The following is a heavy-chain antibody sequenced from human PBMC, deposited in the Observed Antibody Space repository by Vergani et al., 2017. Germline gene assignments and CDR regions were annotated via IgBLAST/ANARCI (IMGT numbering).Heavy chain of an antibody. V-gene: IGHV3-23*01. CDR3: AKTGARYEFWSRSYYYYCMDV. Sequence: EVQLLQSGGGLVQPGGSLRLSCAASGFTFSSYAMSWVRQAPGQGLEWVSAISGSGGSTYYADSVKGRFTITRDNSKNTLYLQMNSLRAEDTAVYYCAKTGARYEFWSRSYYYYCMDVWDKGTTVTVSS. CDR2: ISGSGGST. J-gene: IGHJ6*03. D-gene: IGHD3-3*01. CDR1: GFTFSSYA.